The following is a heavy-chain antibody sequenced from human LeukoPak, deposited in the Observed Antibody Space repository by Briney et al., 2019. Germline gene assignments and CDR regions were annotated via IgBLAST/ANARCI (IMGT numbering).Heavy chain of an antibody. Sequence: PSETLSLTCTVSGGSISSYYWSWIRQPAGKGLEWIGRIYTSGSTNYNPSLKSRVTMSVDTSKNQFSLKLSSVTAADTAVYYCARVHDSSGYYSNFDYWGQGTLVTVSS. CDR1: GGSISSYY. D-gene: IGHD3-22*01. V-gene: IGHV4-4*07. CDR2: IYTSGST. J-gene: IGHJ4*02. CDR3: ARVHDSSGYYSNFDY.